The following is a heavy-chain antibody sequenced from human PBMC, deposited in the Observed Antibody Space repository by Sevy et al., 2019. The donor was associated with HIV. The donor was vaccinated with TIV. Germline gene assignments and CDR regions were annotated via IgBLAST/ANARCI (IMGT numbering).Heavy chain of an antibody. CDR1: GFTFDDYA. D-gene: IGHD3-16*01. CDR2: VSGNSAYI. CDR3: VKGTMVGLMDLYDCFDI. J-gene: IGHJ3*02. V-gene: IGHV3-9*01. Sequence: GGSLRLSCAASGFTFDDYAMHWVRHTPRKGLEWVSSVSGNSAYIKYADSVKGRFTISRDNAKKSLYLEMGSLRVEETALYYCVKGTMVGLMDLYDCFDIWGRGTMVTVSS.